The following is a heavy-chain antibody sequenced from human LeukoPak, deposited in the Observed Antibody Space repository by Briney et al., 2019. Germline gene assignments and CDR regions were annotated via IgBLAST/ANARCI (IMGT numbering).Heavy chain of an antibody. CDR2: IYYSGST. CDR1: GGSISSGDYY. V-gene: IGHV4-30-4*08. J-gene: IGHJ4*02. Sequence: SETLSLTCTVSGGSISSGDYYWSWIRQPPGKGLEWIGYIYYSGSTYYNPSLKSRVTISVDTSKNQFSLKLSSETAADTAVYYCATRRSTVWWLIDYWGQGTLVTVSS. D-gene: IGHD5-12*01. CDR3: ATRRSTVWWLIDY.